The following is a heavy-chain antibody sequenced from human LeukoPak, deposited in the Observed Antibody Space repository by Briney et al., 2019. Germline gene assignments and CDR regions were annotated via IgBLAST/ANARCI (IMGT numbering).Heavy chain of an antibody. V-gene: IGHV4-61*02. Sequence: SETLSLTCTVSGGSISSGSYYWSWIRQPAGKELEWIGRIYTSGSTNYNPSLKSRVTISVDTSKNQFSLKLSSVTAADTAVYYCARDRGRAFDIWGQGTMVTVSS. J-gene: IGHJ3*02. CDR1: GGSISSGSYY. D-gene: IGHD3-16*01. CDR2: IYTSGST. CDR3: ARDRGRAFDI.